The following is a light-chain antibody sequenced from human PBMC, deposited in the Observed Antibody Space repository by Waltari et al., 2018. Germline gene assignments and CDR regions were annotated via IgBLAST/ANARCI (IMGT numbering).Light chain of an antibody. Sequence: DIQMTQSPSSLSASVGDRVTITCRASQGISNYFAWYQQKPGKGPKLLIYAASTLQSGVPSRFSGSGSGTDFTLTISSLQPEDVATYYCQKYNSARTFGQGTKVEIK. CDR3: QKYNSART. V-gene: IGKV1-27*01. J-gene: IGKJ1*01. CDR2: AAS. CDR1: QGISNY.